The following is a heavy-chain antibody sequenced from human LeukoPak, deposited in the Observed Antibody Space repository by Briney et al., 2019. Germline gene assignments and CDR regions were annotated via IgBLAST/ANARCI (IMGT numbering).Heavy chain of an antibody. J-gene: IGHJ4*02. D-gene: IGHD4-17*01. V-gene: IGHV3-48*03. CDR3: ATRLAVLTTVTWFDY. CDR2: ISSSGSTI. Sequence: GGSLRLSCAASGFTFSSYEMNWVRQAPGKGLEWVSYISSSGSTIYYADSVKGRFTISRDNAKNSLYLQMNSLRAEDTAVYYCATRLAVLTTVTWFDYWGQGTLVTVSS. CDR1: GFTFSSYE.